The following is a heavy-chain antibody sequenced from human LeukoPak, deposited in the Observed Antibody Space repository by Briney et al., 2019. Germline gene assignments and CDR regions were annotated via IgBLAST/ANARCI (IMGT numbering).Heavy chain of an antibody. CDR3: AELGITMIGGV. CDR1: GFPFSTFW. CDR2: ISSSGSTI. Sequence: GGSLRLSCAVSGFPFSTFWMSWVRQAPGKGLEWVSYISSSGSTIYYADSVKGRFTISRDNAKNSLYLRMNSLRAEDTAVYYCAELGITMIGGVWGKGTTVTISS. V-gene: IGHV3-48*04. J-gene: IGHJ6*04. D-gene: IGHD3-10*02.